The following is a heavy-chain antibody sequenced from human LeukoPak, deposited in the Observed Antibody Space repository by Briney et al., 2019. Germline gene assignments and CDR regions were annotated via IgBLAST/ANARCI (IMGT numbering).Heavy chain of an antibody. CDR2: ISSSSSTI. D-gene: IGHD5-18*01. CDR1: GFTFSSYG. Sequence: RSGGSLRLSCAASGFTFSSYGMTWVRQAPGKGLEWVSYISSSSSTIYYADSVKGRFTISRDNAKNTLYLQMNSLRAEDTAVYYCARGGGYSYGSFDYWGQGTLVTVSS. J-gene: IGHJ4*02. V-gene: IGHV3-48*04. CDR3: ARGGGYSYGSFDY.